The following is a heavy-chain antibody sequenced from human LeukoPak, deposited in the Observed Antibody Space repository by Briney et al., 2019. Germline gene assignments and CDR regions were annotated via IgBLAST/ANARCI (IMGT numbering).Heavy chain of an antibody. Sequence: GESLKISCKASGYTFSDTFSNYWIAWVRKMPGKGLEWMGIIYPGDSETKYSPSFEGQVTFSADKSNSIVYLHWSSLKASDTAMYYCARLGTPYFYYYMDVWGEGTTVTVSS. D-gene: IGHD3-10*01. CDR3: ARLGTPYFYYYMDV. J-gene: IGHJ6*03. V-gene: IGHV5-51*01. CDR1: GYTFSDTFSNYW. CDR2: IYPGDSET.